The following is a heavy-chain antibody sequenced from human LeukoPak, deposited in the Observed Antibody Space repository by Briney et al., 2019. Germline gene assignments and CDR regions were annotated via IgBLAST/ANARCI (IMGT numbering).Heavy chain of an antibody. CDR2: IYYSGST. CDR3: ARDYYDSRGDLGFDY. V-gene: IGHV4-59*01. CDR1: GGSISSYY. J-gene: IGHJ4*02. D-gene: IGHD3-22*01. Sequence: SETLSLTCTVSGGSISSYYWSWIRQPPGKGLEWIGYIYYSGSTNYNPSLKSRVTISVDTSKNQFSLKLSAVTAADTAVYYCARDYYDSRGDLGFDYWGQGTLVTVSS.